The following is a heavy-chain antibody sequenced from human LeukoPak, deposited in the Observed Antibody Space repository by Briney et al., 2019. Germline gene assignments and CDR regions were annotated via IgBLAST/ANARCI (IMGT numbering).Heavy chain of an antibody. CDR1: GGSISSSRYY. J-gene: IGHJ5*02. CDR3: ARGRAGGVITNWFDP. CDR2: IYYSGST. V-gene: IGHV4-39*07. D-gene: IGHD3-10*01. Sequence: SETLSLTCTVSGGSISSSRYYWGWIRQPPGKGLEWIGSIYYSGSTYYNPSLKSRVTISVDTSKNQFSLNLRSVTAADTAVYYCARGRAGGVITNWFDPWGQGTLVTVSS.